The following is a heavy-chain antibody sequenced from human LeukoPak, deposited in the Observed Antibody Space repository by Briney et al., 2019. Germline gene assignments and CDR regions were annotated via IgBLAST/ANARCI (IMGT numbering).Heavy chain of an antibody. CDR3: ARGWDYDSGGRPTAYVY. CDR1: GGTFSSYA. D-gene: IGHD3-22*01. J-gene: IGHJ4*02. V-gene: IGHV1-69*06. Sequence: SVKVSCKASGGTFSSYAISWVRQAPGQGLEWMGGIIPIFGTANYAQKFQGRVTVTADKSTSTVYMELNSLKSEDTAVYYCARGWDYDSGGRPTAYVYWGQGTLVTVSS. CDR2: IIPIFGTA.